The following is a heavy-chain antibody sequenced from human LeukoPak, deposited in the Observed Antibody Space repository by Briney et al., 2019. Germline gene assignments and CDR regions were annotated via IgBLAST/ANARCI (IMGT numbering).Heavy chain of an antibody. CDR2: INPNSGGT. D-gene: IGHD3-16*01. CDR1: GYTFTGYY. Sequence: AAVKVSCKASGYTFTGYYMHWVRQAPGQGLEWMGWINPNSGGTNYAQKFQGRVTMTRDTSISTAYMELSRLRSDDTAVYYCARDRFPPMGGDYWGQGTLVTVRS. V-gene: IGHV1-2*02. J-gene: IGHJ4*02. CDR3: ARDRFPPMGGDY.